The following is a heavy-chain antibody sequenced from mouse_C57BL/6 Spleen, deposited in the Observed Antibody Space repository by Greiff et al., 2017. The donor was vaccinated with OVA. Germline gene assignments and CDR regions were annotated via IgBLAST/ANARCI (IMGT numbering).Heavy chain of an antibody. CDR1: GYTFTGYW. CDR2: ILPGSGST. V-gene: IGHV1-9*01. D-gene: IGHD4-1*01. Sequence: VKLVESGAELMKPGASVKLSCKATGYTFTGYWIEWVKQRPGHGLEWIGEILPGSGSTYYNEKFKGKATLTADTSSNTAYMQLSSLTTEDSAFYSCARRELTGYAMDYWGQGTSVTVSS. CDR3: ARRELTGYAMDY. J-gene: IGHJ4*01.